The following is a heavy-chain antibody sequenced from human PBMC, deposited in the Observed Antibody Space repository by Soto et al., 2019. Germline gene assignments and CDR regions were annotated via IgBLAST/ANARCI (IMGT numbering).Heavy chain of an antibody. CDR2: INPSGGST. V-gene: IGHV1-46*03. CDR3: ARSGSGSYEYYYMXV. CDR1: GYTFTSYY. J-gene: IGHJ6*03. D-gene: IGHD3-10*01. Sequence: ASVKVSCKASGYTFTSYYMHWVRQAPGQGLEWMGIINPSGGSTSYAQKFQGRVTMTRDTSTSTVYMELSSLRSEDTAVYYCARSGSGSYEYYYMXVWGKGTTVTVSS.